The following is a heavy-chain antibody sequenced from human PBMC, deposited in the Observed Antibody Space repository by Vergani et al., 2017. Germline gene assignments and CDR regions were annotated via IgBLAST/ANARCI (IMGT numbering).Heavy chain of an antibody. CDR3: AIDGLSTYYDFWSGPRDFDY. J-gene: IGHJ4*02. D-gene: IGHD3-3*01. V-gene: IGHV3-23*01. CDR1: GFTFSSYA. Sequence: EVQLLESGGGLVQPGGSLRLSCAASGFTFSSYAMSWVRQAPGKGLEWVSAISGSGGSTYYADSVKGRFTISRDNSKNTLYLQMNSLRAEDTAVYYCAIDGLSTYYDFWSGPRDFDYWGQGTLVTVSS. CDR2: ISGSGGST.